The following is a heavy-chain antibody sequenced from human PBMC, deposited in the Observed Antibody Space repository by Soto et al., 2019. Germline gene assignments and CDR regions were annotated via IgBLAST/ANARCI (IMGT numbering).Heavy chain of an antibody. V-gene: IGHV3-23*01. CDR3: AKFYESLYYYYGMDV. J-gene: IGHJ6*02. CDR2: ISGSGGST. D-gene: IGHD3-3*01. Sequence: PGGSLRLSCAASGFTFSSYAMSWGRQAPWKGLEWVSAISGSGGSTYYADSVKGRFTISRDNSKNTLYLQMSSLRAEDTAVYYCAKFYESLYYYYGMDVWGQGTTVTVSS. CDR1: GFTFSSYA.